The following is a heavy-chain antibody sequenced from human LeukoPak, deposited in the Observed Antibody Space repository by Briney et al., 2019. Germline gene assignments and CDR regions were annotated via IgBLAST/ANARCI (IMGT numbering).Heavy chain of an antibody. Sequence: PSETLSLTCTVSGGSISSSSYYWGSIRQPPGKGLEWIGSIYYSGSTYYNPSLKSRVTISVDTSKNQFSLKLSSVTAADTAVYYCARHEVLKSVRGVTTPGWYFDLWGRGTLVTVSS. CDR3: ARHEVLKSVRGVTTPGWYFDL. D-gene: IGHD3-10*01. CDR2: IYYSGST. V-gene: IGHV4-39*01. J-gene: IGHJ2*01. CDR1: GGSISSSSYY.